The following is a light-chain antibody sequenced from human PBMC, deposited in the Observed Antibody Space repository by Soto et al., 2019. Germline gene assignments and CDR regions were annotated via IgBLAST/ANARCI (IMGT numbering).Light chain of an antibody. CDR2: GAS. V-gene: IGKV3-15*01. J-gene: IGKJ1*01. Sequence: EVVMTQSPATLSMSPGERATLSCRASQSVSSSLAWYQQKPGQAPRLLIYGASTRATGIPDRFSSLQAEDFAIYYCQQYNNWWTFGQGTKVEIK. CDR3: QQYNNWWT. CDR1: QSVSSS.